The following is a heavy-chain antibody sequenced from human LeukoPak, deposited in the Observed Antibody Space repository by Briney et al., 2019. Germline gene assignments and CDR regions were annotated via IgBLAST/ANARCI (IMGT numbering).Heavy chain of an antibody. D-gene: IGHD1-26*01. CDR1: GDSVSSNSVA. Sequence: SQTLSLTCAISGDSVSSNSVAWNWIRQSPSRGLEWLGRTYYRSKWYNGYAVSVKGRITINPDTSKNRVSLQLDSVTPEDTAVYYCARGGSYSFDYWGQGSLVTVSS. CDR3: ARGGSYSFDY. CDR2: TYYRSKWYN. J-gene: IGHJ4*02. V-gene: IGHV6-1*01.